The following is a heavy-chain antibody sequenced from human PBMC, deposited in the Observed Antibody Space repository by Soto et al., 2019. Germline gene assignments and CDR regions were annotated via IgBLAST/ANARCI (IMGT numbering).Heavy chain of an antibody. CDR1: GGSISSGDYY. CDR2: IYYSGST. Sequence: PSETLSRTCTVSGGSISSGDYYWSWIRQPPGKGLEWIGYIYYSGSTYYNPSLKSRVTISVDTSKNQFSLKLTSVTAADTAVYYCARGRTRGDSWGQGTLVTVSS. V-gene: IGHV4-30-4*01. CDR3: ARGRTRGDS. D-gene: IGHD1-1*01. J-gene: IGHJ4*02.